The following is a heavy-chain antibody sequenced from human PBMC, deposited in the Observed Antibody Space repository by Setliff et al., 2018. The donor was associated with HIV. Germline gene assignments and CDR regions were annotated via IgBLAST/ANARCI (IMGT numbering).Heavy chain of an antibody. Sequence: ASVKVSCKTSGYIFIRYYIFWVRQAPGQGLEWMGWISTFDRSINYDDKFEGRITMTTDTSTSTAYMELRGLISDDTAVYFCARAPRIFPEFNNPHPHFDHWGQGTLVTVSS. CDR1: GYIFIRYY. CDR3: ARAPRIFPEFNNPHPHFDH. V-gene: IGHV1-18*04. CDR2: ISTFDRSI. J-gene: IGHJ4*02. D-gene: IGHD3-3*01.